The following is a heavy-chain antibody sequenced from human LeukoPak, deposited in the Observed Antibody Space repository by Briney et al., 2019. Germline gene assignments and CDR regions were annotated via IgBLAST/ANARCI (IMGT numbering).Heavy chain of an antibody. V-gene: IGHV3-23*01. J-gene: IGHJ4*02. CDR2: ISGSGGST. Sequence: GGPLRLSCAASGFTFSSYAMSWVRQAPGKGLEWVSAISGSGGSTYYADSVKGRFTISRDNAKNSLYLQMNSLRAEDTAVYYCARSNSYGSTLDYWGQGTLVTVSS. CDR3: ARSNSYGSTLDY. D-gene: IGHD5-18*01. CDR1: GFTFSSYA.